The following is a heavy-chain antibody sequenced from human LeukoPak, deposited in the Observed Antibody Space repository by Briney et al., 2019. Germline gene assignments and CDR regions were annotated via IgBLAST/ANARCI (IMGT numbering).Heavy chain of an antibody. Sequence: GGSLRLSCAASGFTFSSYGMHWVRQAPGKGLEWAAVISYDGSNKYYADSVKGRFTISRDNSKNTLYLQMNSLRAEDTAVYYCARALYRQHIVVVNAKNYWYFDLWGRGTLVTVSS. D-gene: IGHD2-21*01. J-gene: IGHJ2*01. CDR1: GFTFSSYG. CDR2: ISYDGSNK. CDR3: ARALYRQHIVVVNAKNYWYFDL. V-gene: IGHV3-30*03.